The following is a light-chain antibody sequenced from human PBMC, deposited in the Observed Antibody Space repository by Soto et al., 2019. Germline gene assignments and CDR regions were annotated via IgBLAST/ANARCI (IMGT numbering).Light chain of an antibody. Sequence: EIVLTQSPGTLSLSPGEGATLSCRASQSVSGSYLAWYQHKPGQAPRLLIYGASSRATGIPERFSGSGSGTDFTLIISRLEPEDFAVYSCQQYGSSPPWTFGQGTKVDIK. CDR1: QSVSGSY. J-gene: IGKJ1*01. V-gene: IGKV3-20*01. CDR2: GAS. CDR3: QQYGSSPPWT.